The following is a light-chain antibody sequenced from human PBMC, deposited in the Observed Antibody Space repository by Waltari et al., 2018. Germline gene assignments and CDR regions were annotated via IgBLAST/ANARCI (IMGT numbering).Light chain of an antibody. Sequence: QSALTQPVSVSGSPGQSVTLSCTGTSNNFCDSHLVSWFQHHPDQAPQLLFFYVSKRPSGVSNRFSGSKSGNTASLTISGLQTEDEADYYCCSYSTGGSWMFGGGTKLTVL. V-gene: IGLV2-23*02. CDR1: SNNFCDSHL. CDR2: YVS. J-gene: IGLJ3*02. CDR3: CSYSTGGSWM.